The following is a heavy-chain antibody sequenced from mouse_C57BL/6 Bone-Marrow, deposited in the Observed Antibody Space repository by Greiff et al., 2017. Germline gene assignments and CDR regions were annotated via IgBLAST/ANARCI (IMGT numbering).Heavy chain of an antibody. CDR3: AYYYCSPYYFDY. CDR1: GYTFTSYG. Sequence: QVQLKQSGAELARPGASVKLSCKASGYTFTSYGISWVKQRTGQGLEWIGEIYPRSGNTYYNEKVKGKATLTADKSSRTAYMERRSLTSEDSAFYFCAYYYCSPYYFDYWGQGTTLTVSS. J-gene: IGHJ2*01. V-gene: IGHV1-81*01. D-gene: IGHD1-1*01. CDR2: IYPRSGNT.